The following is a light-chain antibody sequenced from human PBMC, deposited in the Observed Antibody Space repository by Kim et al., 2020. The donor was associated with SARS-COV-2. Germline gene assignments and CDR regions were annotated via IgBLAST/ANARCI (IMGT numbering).Light chain of an antibody. Sequence: DVQMTQSPSTLSASVGDRVTITCRASQSISSWLAWYQLKPGKAPKLLIYKASSLESGVPSRFSGSGSGTEFTLTISSLKAEDFATYFCQQYYSDWTFGQGTKVDIK. CDR2: KAS. V-gene: IGKV1-5*03. J-gene: IGKJ1*01. CDR1: QSISSW. CDR3: QQYYSDWT.